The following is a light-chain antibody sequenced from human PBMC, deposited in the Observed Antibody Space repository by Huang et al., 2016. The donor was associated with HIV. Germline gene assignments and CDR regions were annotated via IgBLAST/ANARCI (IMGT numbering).Light chain of an antibody. V-gene: IGKV4-1*01. CDR3: QQYYSPPYT. Sequence: DIEMTQSPDSLTVSLGARAIINCKSSQAVLKNSNKKNYSAGYQQKPGQPPKVLMYWASSREAGVPDLFSGSGSGTDFNLTISSLQPEDLAVYYCQQYYSPPYTFGQGTRLEI. CDR1: QAVLKNSNKKNY. CDR2: WAS. J-gene: IGKJ2*01.